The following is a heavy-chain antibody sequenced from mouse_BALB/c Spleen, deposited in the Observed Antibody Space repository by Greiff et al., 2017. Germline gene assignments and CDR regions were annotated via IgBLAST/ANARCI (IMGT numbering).Heavy chain of an antibody. V-gene: IGHV5-6*01. J-gene: IGHJ3*01. CDR1: GFTFSSYG. D-gene: IGHD2-4*01. CDR3: ARSPSTMITTGAWFAY. Sequence: EVQLQESGGDLVKPGGSLKLSCAASGFTFSSYGMSWVRQTPDKRLEWVATISSGGSYTYYPDSVKGRFTISRDNAKNTLYLQMSSLKSEDTAMYYCARSPSTMITTGAWFAYWGQGTLVTVSA. CDR2: ISSGGSYT.